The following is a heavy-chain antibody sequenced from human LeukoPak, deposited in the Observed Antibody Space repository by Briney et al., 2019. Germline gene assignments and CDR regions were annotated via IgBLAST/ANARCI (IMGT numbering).Heavy chain of an antibody. CDR1: GFTFSSYA. D-gene: IGHD1-26*01. Sequence: GGSLRLSCAASGFTFSSYAMSWVRQAPGEGLEWVSAISGSGGSTYYADSVKGRFTISRDNSKNTLYLQINSLRAEDTAVYYCAKVGWELLTYFDYWGQETLVTVSS. CDR2: ISGSGGST. V-gene: IGHV3-23*01. J-gene: IGHJ4*02. CDR3: AKVGWELLTYFDY.